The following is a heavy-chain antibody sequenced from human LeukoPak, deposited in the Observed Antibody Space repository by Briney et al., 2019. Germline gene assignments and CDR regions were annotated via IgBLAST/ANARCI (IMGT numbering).Heavy chain of an antibody. Sequence: PGGSLRLSCAASGFTFSSYWMSWVRQAPGKGLEWVANIKQDGSEKYYVDSVKGRFTISRDNAKNSLYLQMNSLRAEDTVVYYCARDGTTGTTGDWFDPWGQGTLVTVSS. J-gene: IGHJ5*02. CDR3: ARDGTTGTTGDWFDP. V-gene: IGHV3-7*01. CDR2: IKQDGSEK. CDR1: GFTFSSYW. D-gene: IGHD1-1*01.